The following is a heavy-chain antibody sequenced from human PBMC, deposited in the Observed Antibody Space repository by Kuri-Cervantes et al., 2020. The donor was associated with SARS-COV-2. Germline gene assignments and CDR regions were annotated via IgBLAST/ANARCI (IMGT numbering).Heavy chain of an antibody. CDR3: ARSLVVPAANWFDP. V-gene: IGHV1-18*01. J-gene: IGHJ5*02. Sequence: AAVNVSCKASGYTFTSYGISWVRQAPGQGLEWMGWISAYNGNTNYAQKLQGRVTMTTDTSTSTAYMELRSLRSDDTAAYYCARSLVVPAANWFDPWGQGTLVTVSS. CDR2: ISAYNGNT. CDR1: GYTFTSYG. D-gene: IGHD2-2*01.